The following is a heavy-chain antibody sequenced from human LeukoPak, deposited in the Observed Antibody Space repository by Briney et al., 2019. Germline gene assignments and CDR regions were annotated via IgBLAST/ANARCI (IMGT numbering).Heavy chain of an antibody. Sequence: PSETLSLTCTVSGDSISIYYWSWIRQPPGKGLEWIGHIYTSGSTNSNPSLESRVTISVDTPKNLLSLNLTSVTAADTAVYYCARVRGRGGGTRAFDIWGQGTTVTVSS. V-gene: IGHV4-4*09. J-gene: IGHJ3*02. CDR1: GDSISIYY. D-gene: IGHD3-16*01. CDR2: IYTSGST. CDR3: ARVRGRGGGTRAFDI.